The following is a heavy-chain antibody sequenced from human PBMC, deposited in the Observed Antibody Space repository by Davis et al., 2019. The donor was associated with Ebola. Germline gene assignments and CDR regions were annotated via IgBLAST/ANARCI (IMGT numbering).Heavy chain of an antibody. Sequence: PGGSLRLSCAASGFSFSSHWMSWVRQAPGKGLEWVANIRQDGSEKHYVDSVKGRFTISRDNAKNSLYLQMNSLRAEDTAVYYCAREAVWRFDPWGPGTLVTVSS. CDR1: GFSFSSHW. CDR3: AREAVWRFDP. J-gene: IGHJ5*02. CDR2: IRQDGSEK. D-gene: IGHD3-16*01. V-gene: IGHV3-7*03.